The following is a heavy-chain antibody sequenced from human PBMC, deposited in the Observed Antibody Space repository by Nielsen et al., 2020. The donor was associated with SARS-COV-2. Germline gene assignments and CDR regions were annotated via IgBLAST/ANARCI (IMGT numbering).Heavy chain of an antibody. D-gene: IGHD6-13*01. V-gene: IGHV1-18*01. CDR1: GYTFTSYG. J-gene: IGHJ6*02. CDR3: ARERVIAAAGRYYYYGMDV. Sequence: ASVKVSCKASGYTFTSYGISWVRQAPGQGLEWMGWISAYNGNTNYAQKLQGRVTMTTDTSTSTAYMELRSLRSDDTAVYYCARERVIAAAGRYYYYGMDVWGQGTTVTVSS. CDR2: ISAYNGNT.